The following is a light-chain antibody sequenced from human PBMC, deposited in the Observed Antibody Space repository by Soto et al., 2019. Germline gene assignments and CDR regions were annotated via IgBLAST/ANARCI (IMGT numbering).Light chain of an antibody. Sequence: QSALTQPASVSGSPGQSITISCTGTSSDVGGYNYVSWYQQHPGKAPKVMIYDVSNRPSGVSNRFSGSKSGNTASLTISGLQAEDEADYYCSSYTRTNFAVFGGGTKLTVL. CDR2: DVS. J-gene: IGLJ2*01. CDR3: SSYTRTNFAV. CDR1: SSDVGGYNY. V-gene: IGLV2-14*01.